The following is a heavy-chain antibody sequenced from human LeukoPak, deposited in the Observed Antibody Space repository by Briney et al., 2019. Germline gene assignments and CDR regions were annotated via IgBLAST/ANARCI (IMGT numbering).Heavy chain of an antibody. CDR2: ISYDGSNK. J-gene: IGHJ4*02. Sequence: GGSLRLSCAASGFTFSSYAMHWVRQAPGKGLEWVAVISYDGSNKYYADSVKGRFTISRGNSKNTLYLQMNSLRAEDTAVYYCARDYRAVVVAATYFDYWGQGTLVTVSS. CDR1: GFTFSSYA. CDR3: ARDYRAVVVAATYFDY. V-gene: IGHV3-30-3*01. D-gene: IGHD2-15*01.